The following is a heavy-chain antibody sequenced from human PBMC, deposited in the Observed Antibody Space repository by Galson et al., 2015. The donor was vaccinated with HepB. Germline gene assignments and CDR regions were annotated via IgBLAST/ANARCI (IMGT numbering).Heavy chain of an antibody. CDR2: IYYSGST. CDR1: GGSISSYY. V-gene: IGHV4-59*08. J-gene: IGHJ4*02. CDR3: ARRSSSGYYFDY. D-gene: IGHD3-22*01. Sequence: SETLSLTCTVSGGSISSYYWSWIRQPPGKGLEWIGYIYYSGSTNYNPSLKSRVTISVDTSKNQFSLKLSSVTAADTAVYYCARRSSSGYYFDYWGQGTLVTVSS.